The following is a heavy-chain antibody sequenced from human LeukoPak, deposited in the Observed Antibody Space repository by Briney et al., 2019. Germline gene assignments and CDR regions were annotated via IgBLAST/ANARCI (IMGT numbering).Heavy chain of an antibody. J-gene: IGHJ4*02. CDR3: ARDQYCSGGSCYLFDY. V-gene: IGHV1-2*02. D-gene: IGHD2-15*01. CDR2: INPNSGGT. CDR1: GYTFTGYY. Sequence: AASVKVSCKASGYTFTGYYMHWVRQAPGQGLEWMGWINPNSGGTNYARKFQGRVTMTRDTSISTAYMELSRLRSDDTAVYYCARDQYCSGGSCYLFDYWGQGTLVTVSS.